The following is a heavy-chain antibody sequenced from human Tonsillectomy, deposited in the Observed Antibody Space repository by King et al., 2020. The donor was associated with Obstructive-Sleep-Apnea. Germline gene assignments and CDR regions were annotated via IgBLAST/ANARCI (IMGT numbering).Heavy chain of an antibody. D-gene: IGHD6-13*01. V-gene: IGHV3-23*04. Sequence: VQLVESGGGLVQPGGSLRLSCGASGFTFSSYAMSWVRQAPGKGLEWVSVISGSGGSTYYADSVKGRFTISRDNSKNTLYLQMNSLRAEDTAVYYCAKGPAQQLVPNYFDDGGQGTLVTVSS. CDR3: AKGPAQQLVPNYFDD. CDR2: ISGSGGST. J-gene: IGHJ4*02. CDR1: GFTFSSYA.